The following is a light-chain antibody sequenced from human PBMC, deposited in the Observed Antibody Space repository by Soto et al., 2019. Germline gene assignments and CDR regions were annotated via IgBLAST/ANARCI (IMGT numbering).Light chain of an antibody. J-gene: IGLJ1*01. CDR1: RSDVGSYNL. V-gene: IGLV2-23*01. CDR3: CSYASSTTRV. CDR2: EGS. Sequence: QSALTQPASVSGSPGQSITISCTGTRSDVGSYNLVSWYQQHPGKAPQLIIYEGSKRPSGVSNRFGGSKSGNTASLTISGLQAEDEADYYCCSYASSTTRVFGTGTKLTVL.